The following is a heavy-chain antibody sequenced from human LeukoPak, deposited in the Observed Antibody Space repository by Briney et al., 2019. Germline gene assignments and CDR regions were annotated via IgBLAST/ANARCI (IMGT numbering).Heavy chain of an antibody. V-gene: IGHV4-59*08. J-gene: IGHJ4*02. Sequence: SETLSLTCTISGLSMTDYYWSWVRQPPGKGLELIGYINYSGRTNYNPSLKSRVTISVDTSKNQFSLQLSSVTAADTALYYCARLEGSKTVKFDYWGRGPLVTVST. CDR2: INYSGRT. CDR1: GLSMTDYY. CDR3: ARLEGSKTVKFDY. D-gene: IGHD4-17*01.